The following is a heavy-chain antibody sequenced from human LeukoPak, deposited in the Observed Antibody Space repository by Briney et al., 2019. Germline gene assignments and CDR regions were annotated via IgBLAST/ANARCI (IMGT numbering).Heavy chain of an antibody. Sequence: ASVKVSCKASGYTFTGYYMHWVRQAPGQGLEWMGWINPNSGGTNYAQKFQGWVTMTRDTSISTAYMELSRLRSDDTAVYYCARGPVCTMVRGNPFDYWGQGTLVTVSS. V-gene: IGHV1-2*04. CDR2: INPNSGGT. CDR1: GYTFTGYY. CDR3: ARGPVCTMVRGNPFDY. J-gene: IGHJ4*02. D-gene: IGHD3-10*01.